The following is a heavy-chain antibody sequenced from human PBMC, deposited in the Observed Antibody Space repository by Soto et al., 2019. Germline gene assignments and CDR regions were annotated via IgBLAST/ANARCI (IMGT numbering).Heavy chain of an antibody. V-gene: IGHV1-18*01. CDR1: GYTFTSYG. J-gene: IGHJ6*03. D-gene: IGHD2-21*02. Sequence: QVQLVQSGAEVKKPGASVQVSCKASGYTFTSYGISWVRQAPGQGLERMGWISAYNGNTKYAQKLQGRVTMTTDPYTSTAYKELRGLRSDETAVYYCARVRDGDCASPYMDVWGKGTTVTVSS. CDR2: ISAYNGNT. CDR3: ARVRDGDCASPYMDV.